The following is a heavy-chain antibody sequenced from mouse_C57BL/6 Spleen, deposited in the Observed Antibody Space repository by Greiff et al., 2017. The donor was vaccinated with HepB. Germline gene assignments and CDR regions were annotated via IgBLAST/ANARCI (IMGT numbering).Heavy chain of an antibody. CDR1: GFTFSDYG. CDR2: ISSGSSTI. J-gene: IGHJ2*01. CDR3: ARRWDVYYFDY. Sequence: EVKLVESGGGLVKPGGSLKLSCAASGFTFSDYGMHWVRQAPEKGLEWVAYISSGSSTIYYADKVKGRFTISRDNAKNTLFLQMTSLRSEDTAMYYCARRWDVYYFDYWGQGTTLTVSS. V-gene: IGHV5-17*01. D-gene: IGHD4-1*01.